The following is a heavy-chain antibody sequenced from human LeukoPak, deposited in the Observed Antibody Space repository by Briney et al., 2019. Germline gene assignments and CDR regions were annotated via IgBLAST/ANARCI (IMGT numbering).Heavy chain of an antibody. CDR3: AKRSAESSGYFDY. D-gene: IGHD3-22*01. V-gene: IGHV3-23*01. J-gene: IGHJ4*02. Sequence: GGSLRLSCAASGFNFTSYSMNWVRQAPGKGLEWVAAITASGASTDYADSVKGRFTISRDNSKNTLFMQMNSLRAEDTAIYYCAKRSAESSGYFDYWGQGTLVTVSS. CDR1: GFNFTSYS. CDR2: ITASGAST.